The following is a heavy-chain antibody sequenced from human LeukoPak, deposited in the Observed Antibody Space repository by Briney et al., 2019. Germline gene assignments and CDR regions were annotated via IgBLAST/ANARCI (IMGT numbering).Heavy chain of an antibody. Sequence: GGSLSLSCAASGFTFSSYGMHWVRQAPGKGLEWLGVIAHDGSMKYYADSVKGRLTLSRDNPKNTLHLQINSLRDDDTAVYYCAKEPLEYTSGWYFYDWGQGTLVTVPS. V-gene: IGHV3-30*18. CDR1: GFTFSSYG. D-gene: IGHD6-19*01. J-gene: IGHJ4*02. CDR2: IAHDGSMK. CDR3: AKEPLEYTSGWYFYD.